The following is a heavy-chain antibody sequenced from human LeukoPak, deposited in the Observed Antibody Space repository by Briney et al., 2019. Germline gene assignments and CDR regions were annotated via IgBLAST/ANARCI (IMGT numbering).Heavy chain of an antibody. CDR3: AREPSGSLRYLY. Sequence: GGSLRLSCAASGFTFSSYSMNWVRQAPGKGLEWVSTITASGGYTFYADSVKGRFTISKDNSKNSLYLQMNSLRAEDTAVYYCAREPSGSLRYLYWGQRTLVTVSS. CDR2: ITASGGYT. D-gene: IGHD1-26*01. J-gene: IGHJ4*02. V-gene: IGHV3-23*01. CDR1: GFTFSSYS.